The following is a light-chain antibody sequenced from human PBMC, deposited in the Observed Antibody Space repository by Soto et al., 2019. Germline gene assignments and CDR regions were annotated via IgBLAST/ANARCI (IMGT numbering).Light chain of an antibody. CDR2: SNN. J-gene: IGLJ1*01. CDR3: AAWDDSLNGYV. Sequence: QLVLTQPPSASGTPGQRATISCSGSSSNIGSNTVNWYQQLPGTAPKLLIYSNNQRPSGVPDRFSGSKSGTSASLAISGLQSEDEADYYCAAWDDSLNGYVFGTGTKVTVL. CDR1: SSNIGSNT. V-gene: IGLV1-44*01.